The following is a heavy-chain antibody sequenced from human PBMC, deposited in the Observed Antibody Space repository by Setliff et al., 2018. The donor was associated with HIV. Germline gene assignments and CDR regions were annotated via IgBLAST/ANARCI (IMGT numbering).Heavy chain of an antibody. CDR2: IYTSGTT. V-gene: IGHV4-4*07. CDR3: ARGSYTVRIDY. CDR1: GGSVSGYY. D-gene: IGHD3-10*01. Sequence: TSETLSLTCTVSGGSVSGYYWSWIRQPAGKGLEWIGRIYTSGTTNYNPSLKSRVTMSVDTSKNQFSLKLSSVTAADTAVYYCARGSYTVRIDYWGQGTRVTVSS. J-gene: IGHJ4*02.